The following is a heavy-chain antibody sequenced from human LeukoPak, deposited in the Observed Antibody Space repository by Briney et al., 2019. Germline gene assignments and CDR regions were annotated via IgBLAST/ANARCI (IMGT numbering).Heavy chain of an antibody. J-gene: IGHJ4*02. D-gene: IGHD1-26*01. V-gene: IGHV4-59*11. Sequence: PSETLSLTCTVSGGSISSHYWSWIRQPPGKGLEWIGYIYYSGSTNYNPSLKSRVTTSVDTSKNQFSLKLSSVTAADTAVYYCARSPMGANDYFDYWGQGTLVTVSS. CDR3: ARSPMGANDYFDY. CDR2: IYYSGST. CDR1: GGSISSHY.